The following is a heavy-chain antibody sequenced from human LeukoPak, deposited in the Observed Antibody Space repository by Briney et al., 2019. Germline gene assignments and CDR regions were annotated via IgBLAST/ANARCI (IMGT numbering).Heavy chain of an antibody. D-gene: IGHD3-9*01. CDR1: GFTFSNAC. V-gene: IGHV3-15*01. CDR3: TTRLRYFDWTIYNFDY. Sequence: GGSLRLSCAASGFTFSNACMRWVRQAPGKGLERVGRIKSKTDGGTTDYAAPVKGRFTISRDDSKNTLYLQMNSLKTADTAVYYCTTRLRYFDWTIYNFDYWGQGTLVTVSS. J-gene: IGHJ4*02. CDR2: IKSKTDGGTT.